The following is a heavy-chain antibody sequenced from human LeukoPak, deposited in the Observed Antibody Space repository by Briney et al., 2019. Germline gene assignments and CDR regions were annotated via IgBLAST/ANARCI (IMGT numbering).Heavy chain of an antibody. CDR2: IIPIFGAA. CDR1: GGTFSSYA. V-gene: IGHV1-69*06. CDR3: ARNGVNRYYYYMDV. Sequence: GASVKVSCKASGGTFSSYAISWVRQAPGQGLEWMGGIIPIFGAANYAQKFQGRVTITADKSTSTAYMELSSLRSEDTAVYYCARNGVNRYYYYMDVWGKGTTVTVSS. D-gene: IGHD3-10*01. J-gene: IGHJ6*03.